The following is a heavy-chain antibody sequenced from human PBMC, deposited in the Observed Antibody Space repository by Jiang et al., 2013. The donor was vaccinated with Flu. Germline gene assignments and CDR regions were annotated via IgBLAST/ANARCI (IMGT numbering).Heavy chain of an antibody. V-gene: IGHV1-18*01. J-gene: IGHJ3*02. CDR3: ARDPHRVFPSSGSYGAFDI. Sequence: GAEVKKPGASVKVSCKASGYTFTSYGISWVRQAPGQGLEWMGWISAYNGNTNYAQKLQGRVTMTTDTSTSTAYMELRSLRSDDTAVYYCARDPHRVFPSSGSYGAFDIWGQGTMVTVSS. D-gene: IGHD1-26*01. CDR2: ISAYNGNT. CDR1: GYTFTSYG.